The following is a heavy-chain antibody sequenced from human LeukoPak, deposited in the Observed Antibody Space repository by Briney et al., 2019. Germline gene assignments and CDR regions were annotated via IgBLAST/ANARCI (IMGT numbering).Heavy chain of an antibody. D-gene: IGHD6-19*01. CDR3: ASSGGGAVAGSHTDY. CDR2: ISSSSSYI. Sequence: GGSLRLSRGHSGFTFRSYRMNWPRQAPGKGLEWVSTISSSSSYIYYADSVKGRFTISRDNAKNSLYLEMNSLRAEDKAVSYCASSGGGAVAGSHTDYWGQGTLVTVSS. V-gene: IGHV3-21*01. J-gene: IGHJ4*02. CDR1: GFTFRSYR.